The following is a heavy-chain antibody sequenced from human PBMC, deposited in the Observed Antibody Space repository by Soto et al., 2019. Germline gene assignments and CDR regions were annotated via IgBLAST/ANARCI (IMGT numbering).Heavy chain of an antibody. CDR1: GGTFSGYY. J-gene: IGHJ6*03. Sequence: PSEPLSLSCAVYGGTFSGYYWSWIRQPPGKGLEWIGEINHSGSTNYNPSLKSRVTISVDTSKNQFSLKLSSVTAADTAVYYCARAPTHGITTFGVVTGMDVWGKGTTVTVSS. CDR3: ARAPTHGITTFGVVTGMDV. CDR2: INHSGST. V-gene: IGHV4-34*01. D-gene: IGHD3-3*01.